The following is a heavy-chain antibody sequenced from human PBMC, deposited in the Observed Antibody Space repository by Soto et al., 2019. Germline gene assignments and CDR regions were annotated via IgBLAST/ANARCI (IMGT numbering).Heavy chain of an antibody. CDR1: GYTFTSYV. J-gene: IGHJ4*02. Sequence: ASVKVSCKASGYTFTSYVISWVRQAPGQGLEWMGWISAYNGNTNYAQKLQGRVTMTTDTSTSTAYMELRSLRSDDTAVYYCATGLVDTEAIDYWGQGPLVTVSS. D-gene: IGHD5-18*01. V-gene: IGHV1-18*01. CDR3: ATGLVDTEAIDY. CDR2: ISAYNGNT.